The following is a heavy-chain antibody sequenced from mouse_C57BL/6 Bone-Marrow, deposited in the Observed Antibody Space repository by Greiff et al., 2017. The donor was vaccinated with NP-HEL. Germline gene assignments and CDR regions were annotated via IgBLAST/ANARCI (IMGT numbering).Heavy chain of an antibody. D-gene: IGHD1-1*01. CDR1: GYTFTDYN. CDR3: ARLYGSSPDY. CDR2: INPNNGGT. Sequence: VQLQQSGPELVKPGASVKIPCKASGYTFTDYNMDWVKQSHGKSLEWIGDINPNNGGTIYNQKFKGKATLTVDKSSRTAYMELRSLTSEDTAVYYCARLYGSSPDYWGQGTTLTVSS. V-gene: IGHV1-18*01. J-gene: IGHJ2*01.